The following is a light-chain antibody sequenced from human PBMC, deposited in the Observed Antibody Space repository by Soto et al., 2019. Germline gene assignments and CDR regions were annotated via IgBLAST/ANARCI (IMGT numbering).Light chain of an antibody. CDR1: QTVSSNY. Sequence: DIVMPQSPATLSLSPGERATLSCRASQTVSSNYLSWYQRKPGQAPRLLIYGASTRATGIPARFSGSGSGTDFTLTITSLQPEDFAVYYGQQDYNLPITFGQGTRLEIK. V-gene: IGKV3D-7*01. CDR3: QQDYNLPIT. CDR2: GAS. J-gene: IGKJ5*01.